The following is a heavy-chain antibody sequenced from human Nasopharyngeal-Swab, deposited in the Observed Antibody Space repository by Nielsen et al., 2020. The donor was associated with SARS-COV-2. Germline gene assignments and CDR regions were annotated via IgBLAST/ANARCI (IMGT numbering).Heavy chain of an antibody. J-gene: IGHJ4*02. V-gene: IGHV1-18*01. CDR1: CYTFTSYG. D-gene: IGHD1-26*01. CDR3: ARGSTLIDY. CDR2: ISGNIGTT. Sequence: SVTVSCKASCYTFTSYGLSWVRQAPGQGLEWMGWISGNIGTTNYAQNLQGRVTMTTDPSTSTAYMELRNLRSDDTAVYYCARGSTLIDYWGQGTLVTVSS.